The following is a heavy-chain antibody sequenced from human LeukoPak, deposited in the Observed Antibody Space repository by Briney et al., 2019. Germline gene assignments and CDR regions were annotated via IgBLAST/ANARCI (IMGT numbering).Heavy chain of an antibody. J-gene: IGHJ4*02. CDR3: ARGGYSSSWYSDY. V-gene: IGHV3-21*01. CDR1: GFTFSSYS. CDR2: ISSSSSYI. D-gene: IGHD6-13*01. Sequence: NPGGSLRLSCAASGFTFSSYSMNWVRQAPGKGLEWVSSISSSSSYIYYADSVKGRFTISRDNAKNSLYLQMNGLRAEDTAVYYCARGGYSSSWYSDYWGQGTLVTVSS.